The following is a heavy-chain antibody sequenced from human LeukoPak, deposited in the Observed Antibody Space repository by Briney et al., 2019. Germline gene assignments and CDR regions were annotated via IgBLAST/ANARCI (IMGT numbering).Heavy chain of an antibody. CDR2: THYSGTT. V-gene: IGHV4-59*08. J-gene: IGHJ4*02. CDR3: LTVDATMGVDY. Sequence: SETLSLTCTVSGVSISSYHWSWIRQPPGRGLEWIGYTHYSGTTNYNPSLRSRLTMSVDTSKNQFSLKLTSVTAADTAVYYCLTVDATMGVDYWGQGTLVTVSS. CDR1: GVSISSYH. D-gene: IGHD5-18*01.